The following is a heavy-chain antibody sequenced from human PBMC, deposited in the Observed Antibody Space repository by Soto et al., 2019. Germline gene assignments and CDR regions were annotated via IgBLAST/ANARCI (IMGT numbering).Heavy chain of an antibody. CDR3: SRVDPGETSPFDH. J-gene: IGHJ4*02. CDR2: INPNTGGT. D-gene: IGHD3-10*01. CDR1: GYTFTSYY. Sequence: ASVKVSCKASGYTFTSYYVHWVRQAPGQGLEWMGWINPNTGGTNFAQKFQGWVTMTRDTSTSTVYMEVSSLRSDDTAMYYCSRVDPGETSPFDHWGQGTLVTVSS. V-gene: IGHV1-2*04.